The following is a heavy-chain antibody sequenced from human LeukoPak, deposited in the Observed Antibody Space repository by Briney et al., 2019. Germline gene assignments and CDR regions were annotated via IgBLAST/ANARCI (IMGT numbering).Heavy chain of an antibody. Sequence: GASVKVSCKASGYTFTSYGISWVRQAPGQGLEWMGWISAYNGNTNYAQKLQGRVTMTTDTSTSTAYMELRSLRSDDTAVYYCARDRPEGVLYYYYYYGMDVWGQGITVTVSS. D-gene: IGHD6-6*01. CDR1: GYTFTSYG. CDR2: ISAYNGNT. J-gene: IGHJ6*02. CDR3: ARDRPEGVLYYYYYYGMDV. V-gene: IGHV1-18*01.